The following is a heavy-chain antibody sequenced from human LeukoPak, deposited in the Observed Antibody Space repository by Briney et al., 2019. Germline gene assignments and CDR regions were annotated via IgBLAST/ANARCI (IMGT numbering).Heavy chain of an antibody. V-gene: IGHV4-61*02. CDR3: ARTPLRGATFFTSYPNWFDT. J-gene: IGHJ5*02. CDR1: GGSISSGSYY. D-gene: IGHD3-10*01. CDR2: VYSSGSA. Sequence: SETLSLTCTVSGGSISSGSYYWSWIRQPAGKGLEWIGRVYSSGSADYNPSLKSRLSISVDTSKIQFSLRLSSVTVADTAVYYCARTPLRGATFFTSYPNWFDTWGQGTLVTVSS.